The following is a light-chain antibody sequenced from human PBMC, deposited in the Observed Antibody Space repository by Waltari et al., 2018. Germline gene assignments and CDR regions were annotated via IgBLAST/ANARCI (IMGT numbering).Light chain of an antibody. CDR2: GAT. J-gene: IGKJ1*01. CDR1: QSVRSY. CDR3: QQSSSTPPT. V-gene: IGKV1-39*01. Sequence: DVKITQSPSSLSASVGDTITTTCRASQSVRSYLNWYQQKPGRAPKLLRDGATMLQSVVPTRFRGTESWTDFTLTISNLQPEDFAIYYCQQSSSTPPTFGQGTKV.